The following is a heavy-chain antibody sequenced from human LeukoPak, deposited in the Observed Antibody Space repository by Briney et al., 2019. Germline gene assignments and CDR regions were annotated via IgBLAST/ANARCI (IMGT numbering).Heavy chain of an antibody. D-gene: IGHD6-25*01. V-gene: IGHV3-74*01. J-gene: IGHJ4*02. CDR1: GFTFSSYW. CDR3: TGGTAYSGYGGY. CDR2: INSDGSST. Sequence: GGSLRLSCAASGFTFSSYWMHWVRQAPGKGLVWVSRINSDGSSTSYADSVKGRFTISRDNAKNTLYPQTNSLRAEDTAVYYCTGGTAYSGYGGYWGQGTLVTVSS.